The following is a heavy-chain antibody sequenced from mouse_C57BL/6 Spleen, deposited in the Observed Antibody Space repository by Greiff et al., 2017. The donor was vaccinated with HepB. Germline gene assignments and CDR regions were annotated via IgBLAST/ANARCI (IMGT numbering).Heavy chain of an antibody. J-gene: IGHJ1*03. CDR3: ARDRGDGRGYFDV. D-gene: IGHD1-1*01. CDR2: ISDGGSYT. CDR1: GFTFSSYA. Sequence: EVHLVESGGGLVKPGGSLKLSCAASGFTFSSYAMSWVRQTPEKRLEWVATISDGGSYTYYPDNVKGRFTISRDNAKNNLYLQMSHLKSEDTAMYYCARDRGDGRGYFDVWGTGTTVTVSS. V-gene: IGHV5-4*01.